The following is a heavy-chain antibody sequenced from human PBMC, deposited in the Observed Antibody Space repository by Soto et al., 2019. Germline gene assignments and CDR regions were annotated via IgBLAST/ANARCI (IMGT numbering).Heavy chain of an antibody. CDR2: ISAYNGNT. CDR1: GYTFTSYV. Sequence: ASVKVSCKASGYTFTSYVISWVRQAPGQGLEWMGWISAYNGNTNHAQKLQGRVTMTTDTSTSTAYMELRSLRSDDTAVYYCASYPPATKDYDFWSGKIPSKHWGKGTLATVS. D-gene: IGHD3-3*01. J-gene: IGHJ1*01. V-gene: IGHV1-18*01. CDR3: ASYPPATKDYDFWSGKIPSKH.